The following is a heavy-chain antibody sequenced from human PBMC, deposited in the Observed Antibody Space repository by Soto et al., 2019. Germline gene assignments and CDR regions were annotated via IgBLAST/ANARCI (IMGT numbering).Heavy chain of an antibody. CDR1: GCSFTSYW. D-gene: IGHD4-17*01. J-gene: IGHJ6*02. CDR2: IYPGDSDT. Sequence: PGESLKISCKGCGCSFTSYWIGWVRQMPGKGLEWVGIIYPGDSDTRYSPSFQGQVTISADKSISTAYLQWSSLKASDTAMYYCATTQGTTVTTSGPPGAYYYYGMDVWGQGTTVTVSS. V-gene: IGHV5-51*01. CDR3: ATTQGTTVTTSGPPGAYYYYGMDV.